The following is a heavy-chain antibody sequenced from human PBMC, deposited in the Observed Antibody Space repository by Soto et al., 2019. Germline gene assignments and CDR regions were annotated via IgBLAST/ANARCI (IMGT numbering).Heavy chain of an antibody. CDR1: GFTFSLYG. CDR3: EKVFYPLEVATYGMDV. J-gene: IGHJ6*02. Sequence: GGSLRLSCSASGFTFSLYGMHWVRQTPGKGLEWVASISYDGSKKYYTDSVKGRFTISRDNSKNTLYLQVNSLRPEDTSVYYCEKVFYPLEVATYGMDVWGQGTTVTVSS. V-gene: IGHV3-30*18. D-gene: IGHD3-9*01. CDR2: ISYDGSKK.